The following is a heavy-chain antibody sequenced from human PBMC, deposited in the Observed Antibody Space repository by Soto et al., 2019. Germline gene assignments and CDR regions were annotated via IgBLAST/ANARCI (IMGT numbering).Heavy chain of an antibody. CDR2: IIPKLGST. D-gene: IGHD2-15*01. Sequence: ASVKVSCKASGGGNLRDYRTTWVRRAPGQGLEWMGGIIPKLGSTNYAQKLQGRVTMTTDTSTSTAYMELRSLRSDDTAVYYCARCIRSCSGGSCYCNWFDPWGQGTLVTVSS. CDR3: ARCIRSCSGGSCYCNWFDP. V-gene: IGHV1-18*04. CDR1: GGGNLRDYR. J-gene: IGHJ5*02.